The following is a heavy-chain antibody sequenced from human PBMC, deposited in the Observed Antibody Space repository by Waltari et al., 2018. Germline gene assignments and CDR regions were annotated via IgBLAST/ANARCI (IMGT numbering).Heavy chain of an antibody. D-gene: IGHD1-26*01. V-gene: IGHV3-74*01. Sequence: EVQLVESGGGLVQPGGSLRLSCAASGFTFSSFWMHWVRQAPGKGLVWVSHINNDGTTTNYADSVKGRFTISRDNAKNTLYLQMNSLGAEDTAMYYCARGMGRVGAPFDYWGQGTLVTVSS. CDR1: GFTFSSFW. J-gene: IGHJ4*02. CDR3: ARGMGRVGAPFDY. CDR2: INNDGTTT.